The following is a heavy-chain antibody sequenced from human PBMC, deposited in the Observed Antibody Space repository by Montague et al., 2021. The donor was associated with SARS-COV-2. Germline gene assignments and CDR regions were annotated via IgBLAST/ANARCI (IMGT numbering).Heavy chain of an antibody. J-gene: IGHJ4*02. CDR1: GDSVSSEIYY. CDR2: IYTSGST. V-gene: IGHV4-61*02. Sequence: TLSLTCTVSGDSVSSEIYYWSWIRQPAGKGLEWIGRIYTSGSTNYNPSLRSRVTISVDTSKNQFSLRLSSVTAADMAVYYCARVGGNHYRYFDYWGQGTLVTVSS. D-gene: IGHD1-26*01. CDR3: ARVGGNHYRYFDY.